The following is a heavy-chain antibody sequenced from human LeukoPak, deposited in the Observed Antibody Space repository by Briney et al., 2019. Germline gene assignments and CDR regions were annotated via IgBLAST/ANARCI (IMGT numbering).Heavy chain of an antibody. D-gene: IGHD6-19*01. Sequence: SETLSLTXTVSSGSISSGGYSWGWIRQPPGKGLDWIGSIYYSGNTFYNPSLKSRVTMSVDTSKNHFSLKLSSVTAADAAVYYCATSTSGWSPVDNWGLGTLVTVSS. V-gene: IGHV4-39*02. J-gene: IGHJ4*02. CDR3: ATSTSGWSPVDN. CDR2: IYYSGNT. CDR1: SGSISSGGYS.